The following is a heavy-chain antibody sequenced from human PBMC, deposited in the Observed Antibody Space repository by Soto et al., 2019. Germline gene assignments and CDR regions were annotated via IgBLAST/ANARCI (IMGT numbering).Heavy chain of an antibody. Sequence: QVPLVQSGAEVKKPGASVKVSCQASGYTFTNYGITWVRQAPGQGLEWVGWFNAYNGNTKYAQKFHGRVTMTTDTSTSTVYMELRSLRSDDTAVYFCARVGRAFTNSGESLDVWGQGTTVTVS. CDR2: FNAYNGNT. V-gene: IGHV1-18*04. CDR3: ARVGRAFTNSGESLDV. J-gene: IGHJ6*02. D-gene: IGHD2-8*01. CDR1: GYTFTNYG.